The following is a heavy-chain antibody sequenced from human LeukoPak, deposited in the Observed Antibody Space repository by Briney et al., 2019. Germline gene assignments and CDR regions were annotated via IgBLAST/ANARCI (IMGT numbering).Heavy chain of an antibody. D-gene: IGHD5-24*01. CDR3: ARGAKMATTYEAYYGMDV. CDR1: GFTFSSYW. J-gene: IGHJ6*02. V-gene: IGHV3-30-3*01. Sequence: GGSLRLSCAASGFTFSSYWMSWVRQAPGKGLEWVAVILYDGSNKYYADSVKGRFTISRDNSKNTLYLQMNSLRAEDTAVYYCARGAKMATTYEAYYGMDVWGQGTTVTVSS. CDR2: ILYDGSNK.